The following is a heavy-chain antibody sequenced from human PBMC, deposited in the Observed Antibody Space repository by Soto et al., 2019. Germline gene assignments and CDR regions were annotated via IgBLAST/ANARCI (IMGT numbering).Heavy chain of an antibody. CDR1: GGSFSGYY. J-gene: IGHJ6*02. CDR2: INHSGST. CDR3: ARGGGVTTYYYYYYGMDV. V-gene: IGHV4-34*01. D-gene: IGHD1-1*01. Sequence: SETLSLTCAVYGGSFSGYYWSWIRQPPGKGLEWIGEINHSGSTNYNPSLKSRVTISVDTSKNQFSLKLSSVTAADTAVYYCARGGGVTTYYYYYYGMDVWGQGTTVTVSS.